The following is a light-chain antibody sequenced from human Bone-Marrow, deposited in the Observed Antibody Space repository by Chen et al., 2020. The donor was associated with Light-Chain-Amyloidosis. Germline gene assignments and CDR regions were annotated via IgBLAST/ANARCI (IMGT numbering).Light chain of an antibody. CDR2: WAS. CDR1: QSVLYSSNNKNY. J-gene: IGKJ1*01. Sequence: DIVMTQSPDSLAVSLGERATINCKSSQSVLYSSNNKNYLAWYQQKTGQPPKLLIYWASIRESGVPDRFSGSGSGTDFTLTITTLQAEDVAVYYCQQHYDTPWTFVQGTKVEIK. CDR3: QQHYDTPWT. V-gene: IGKV4-1*01.